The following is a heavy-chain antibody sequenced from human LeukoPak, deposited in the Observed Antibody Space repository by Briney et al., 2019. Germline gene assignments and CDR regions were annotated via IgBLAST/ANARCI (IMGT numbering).Heavy chain of an antibody. Sequence: PGGSLRLSCAASGFTFSSYAMSWVRQAPGKGLEWVSAITGSGASTYYADSVKGRFTIFRDNSKNTLYLQMNSLRAEDTALYSCGKGGVDGSGSYYYYYVDVWGKGTTVTVSS. D-gene: IGHD3-10*01. CDR3: GKGGVDGSGSYYYYYVDV. CDR1: GFTFSSYA. CDR2: ITGSGAST. J-gene: IGHJ6*03. V-gene: IGHV3-23*01.